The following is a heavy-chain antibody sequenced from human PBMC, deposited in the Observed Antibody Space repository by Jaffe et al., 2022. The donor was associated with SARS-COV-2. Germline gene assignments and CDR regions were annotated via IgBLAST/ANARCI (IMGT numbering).Heavy chain of an antibody. CDR2: INPSGGST. V-gene: IGHV1-46*01. Sequence: QVQLVQSGAEVKKPGASVKVSCKASGYTFTSYYMHWVRQAPGQGLEWMGIINPSGGSTSYAQKFQGRVTMTRDTSTSTVYMELSSLRSEDTAVYYCARDYYDYGDYGYRNWFDPWGQGTLVTVSS. D-gene: IGHD4-17*01. CDR3: ARDYYDYGDYGYRNWFDP. CDR1: GYTFTSYY. J-gene: IGHJ5*02.